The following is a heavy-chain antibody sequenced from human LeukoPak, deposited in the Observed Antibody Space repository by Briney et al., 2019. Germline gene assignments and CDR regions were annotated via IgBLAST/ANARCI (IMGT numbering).Heavy chain of an antibody. CDR1: GGSISSYY. V-gene: IGHV4-59*01. Sequence: SETLSLTCTVSGGSISSYYWSWIRQPPGKGLEWIGYIYYSGSTKYNPSLKSRVTISLETSKNQFSLKLSSVTAADTGEYYCGRGHYSSGCRLDCWGQGTLGTVSS. CDR2: IYYSGST. J-gene: IGHJ4*02. CDR3: GRGHYSSGCRLDC. D-gene: IGHD3-22*01.